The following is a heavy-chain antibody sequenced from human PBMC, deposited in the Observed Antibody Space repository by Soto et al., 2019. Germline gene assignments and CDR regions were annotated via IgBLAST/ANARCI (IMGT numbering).Heavy chain of an antibody. V-gene: IGHV1-69*01. J-gene: IGHJ6*02. D-gene: IGHD5-18*01. CDR3: ARGRIQLWLRRYYYYGMDV. CDR2: ISAYNVNT. CDR1: GGTFSSYA. Sequence: SVKVSCKASGGTFSSYAISWVRQAPGQGLEWMGWISAYNVNTNYAQKLQGRVTITADESTRTAYMELSSLRSEDTALYYCARGRIQLWLRRYYYYGMDVCGQGTTVTVYS.